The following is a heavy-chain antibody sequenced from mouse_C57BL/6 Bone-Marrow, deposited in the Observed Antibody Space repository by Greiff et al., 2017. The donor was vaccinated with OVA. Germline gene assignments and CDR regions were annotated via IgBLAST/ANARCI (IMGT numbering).Heavy chain of an antibody. J-gene: IGHJ3*01. CDR3: ARLDSSGYRFAY. CDR1: GFTFSDYY. CDR2: INYDGSST. D-gene: IGHD3-2*02. Sequence: EVNVVESEGGLVQPGSSMKLSCTASGFTFSDYYMAWVRQVPEKGLEWVANINYDGSSTYYLDSLKSRFIISRDNAKNILYLQMSSLKSEDTATYYCARLDSSGYRFAYWGQGTLVTVSA. V-gene: IGHV5-16*01.